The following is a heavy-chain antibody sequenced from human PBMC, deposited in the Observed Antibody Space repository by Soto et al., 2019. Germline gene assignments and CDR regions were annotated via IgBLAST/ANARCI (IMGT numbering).Heavy chain of an antibody. D-gene: IGHD1-1*01. Sequence: LRLSCAASGFTFSSYAMSWVRQAPGKGLEWVSAISGSGGSTYYADSVKGRFTISRDNSENTVSLQMNRLRAEDTAVYYCAKSLSTGTGDAFDIWGQGTMVTISS. V-gene: IGHV3-23*01. CDR2: ISGSGGST. CDR1: GFTFSSYA. CDR3: AKSLSTGTGDAFDI. J-gene: IGHJ3*02.